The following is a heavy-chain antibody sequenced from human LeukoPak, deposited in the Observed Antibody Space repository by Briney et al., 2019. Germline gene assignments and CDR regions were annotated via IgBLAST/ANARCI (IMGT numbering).Heavy chain of an antibody. CDR2: IYTSGST. V-gene: IGHV4-4*09. CDR1: GGSISSYY. CDR3: ARVGYSYGPGIAAAGSLSYYYYYYMDV. J-gene: IGHJ6*03. Sequence: SETLSLTCTVSGGSISSYYWSWIRQPPGKGLEWIGYIYTSGSTNYNPSLKSRVTISVDTSKNQFYLKLSSVTAADTAVYYCARVGYSYGPGIAAAGSLSYYYYYYMDVWGKGTTVTVSS. D-gene: IGHD6-13*01.